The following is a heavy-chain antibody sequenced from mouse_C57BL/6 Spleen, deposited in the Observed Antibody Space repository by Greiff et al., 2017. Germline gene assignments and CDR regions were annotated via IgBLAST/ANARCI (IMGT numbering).Heavy chain of an antibody. D-gene: IGHD1-1*01. V-gene: IGHV1-62-3*01. CDR3: ARSDYYGSSLYWYFDV. CDR2: IDPNSGGT. Sequence: QVQLQQPGAELVKPGASVKLSCKASGYTFTSYWMHWVKQRPGRGLEWIGRIDPNSGGTKYNQKFKGKSTLTVDKSSSTAYMQLSSLTSEDSAVYYCARSDYYGSSLYWYFDVWGTGTTVTVSS. J-gene: IGHJ1*03. CDR1: GYTFTSYW.